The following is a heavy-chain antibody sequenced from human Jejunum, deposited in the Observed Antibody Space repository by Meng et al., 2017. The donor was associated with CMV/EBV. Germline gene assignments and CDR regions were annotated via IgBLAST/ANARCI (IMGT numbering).Heavy chain of an antibody. J-gene: IGHJ4*02. V-gene: IGHV4-4*07. Sequence: VHLQESGPGLVKPSETLSLTCTVSGGSISNHYWSWTRQSAGKGLEWIGRFYSSDTYNYHPSLNSRLTMSLDTSKNQFSLNLSSVTAADTAIYYCARGPGASTREGFDYWGLGTLVAVSS. CDR3: ARGPGASTREGFDY. CDR1: GGSISNHY. D-gene: IGHD1-26*01. CDR2: FYSSDTY.